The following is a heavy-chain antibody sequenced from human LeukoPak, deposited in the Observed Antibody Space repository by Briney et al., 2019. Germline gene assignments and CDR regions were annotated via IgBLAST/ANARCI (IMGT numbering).Heavy chain of an antibody. CDR2: IYYSGST. J-gene: IGHJ4*02. Sequence: ASETLSLTCTVSGGSISSSSYYWGWIRQPPGKGLEWIGSIYYSGSTYYNPSLKSRVSISVDTSKNQFSLKLSSVTAADTAVYYCARVGSCSGGSCYYRLFDYWGQGTLVTVSS. D-gene: IGHD2-15*01. V-gene: IGHV4-39*07. CDR1: GGSISSSSYY. CDR3: ARVGSCSGGSCYYRLFDY.